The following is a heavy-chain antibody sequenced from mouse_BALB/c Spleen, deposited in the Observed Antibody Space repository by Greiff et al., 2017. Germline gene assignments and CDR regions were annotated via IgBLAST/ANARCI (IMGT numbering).Heavy chain of an antibody. CDR1: GYAFTNYL. J-gene: IGHJ3*01. V-gene: IGHV1-54*01. CDR3: AREGGYYRAWFAY. CDR2: MNPGSGGT. D-gene: IGHD2-3*01. Sequence: VQLQQSGAELVRPGTSVKVSCKASGYAFTNYLIEWVKQRPGQGLEWIGVMNPGSGGTNYNEKFKGKATLTAYKSSSTDYMQLSSLTSDDSADYFCAREGGYYRAWFAYWGQGTLVTVSA.